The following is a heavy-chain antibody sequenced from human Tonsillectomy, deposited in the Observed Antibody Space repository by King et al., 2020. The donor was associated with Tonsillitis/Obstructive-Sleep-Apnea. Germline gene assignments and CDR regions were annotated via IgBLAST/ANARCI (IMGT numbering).Heavy chain of an antibody. CDR1: GYTFTGYY. CDR2: IDPNSGDT. V-gene: IGHV1-2*02. CDR3: ARGRYFDWLSGL. Sequence: QLVQSGAEVKKPGASVKVSCKASGYTFTGYYLHWVRQAPGQGLEWMGRIDPNSGDTYYAQKFQGRVTMTRDTSISTAYMELSRLRSDDTAVYYCARGRYFDWLSGLWGQGTLVTVSS. D-gene: IGHD3-9*01. J-gene: IGHJ4*02.